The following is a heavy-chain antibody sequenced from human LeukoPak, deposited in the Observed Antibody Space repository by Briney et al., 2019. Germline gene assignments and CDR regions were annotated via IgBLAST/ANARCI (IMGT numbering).Heavy chain of an antibody. J-gene: IGHJ4*02. CDR2: ISYDGSNK. V-gene: IGHV3-30*03. Sequence: GGSLRLSCAASGFTFSSYGMHWVRQAPGKGLEWVAVISYDGSNKYYADSVKGRFTISRDNSKNTLYLQMNSLRAEDTAVYYCARSTSAFDSPFDLWGQGTLVTVSS. CDR3: ARSTSAFDSPFDL. CDR1: GFTFSSYG. D-gene: IGHD5-12*01.